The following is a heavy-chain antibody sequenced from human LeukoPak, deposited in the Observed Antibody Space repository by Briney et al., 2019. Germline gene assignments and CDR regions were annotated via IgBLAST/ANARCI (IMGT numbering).Heavy chain of an antibody. CDR3: ARGSSGWYLDAFDI. D-gene: IGHD6-19*01. J-gene: IGHJ3*02. V-gene: IGHV3-23*01. Sequence: PGGSLRLSCAASGFTFSNYAMSWVCQAPGKGLEWVSAITGSGGNTYYADSVKGRFTISRDNSKNTVFLQMNSLRAEDTAVYYCARGSSGWYLDAFDIWGQGTMVTVSS. CDR1: GFTFSNYA. CDR2: ITGSGGNT.